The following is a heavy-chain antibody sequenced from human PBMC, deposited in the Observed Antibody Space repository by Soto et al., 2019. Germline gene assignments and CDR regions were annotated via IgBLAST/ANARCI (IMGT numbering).Heavy chain of an antibody. CDR3: AKETYSGPLDY. CDR2: ISYDGSNK. V-gene: IGHV3-30*18. D-gene: IGHD2-15*01. Sequence: QVQLVESGGGVVQPGRSLRLSCAASGFTFSSYGMHWVRQAPCKGLEWGAVISYDGSNKYYADYVKGRFTISRDNSKNTLYLQMNSLRGEDTAVYYCAKETYSGPLDYWGQGTLVTVSS. CDR1: GFTFSSYG. J-gene: IGHJ4*02.